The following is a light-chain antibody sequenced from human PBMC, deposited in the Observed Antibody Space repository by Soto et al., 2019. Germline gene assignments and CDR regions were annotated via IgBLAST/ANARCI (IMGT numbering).Light chain of an antibody. J-gene: IGKJ1*01. CDR2: KAS. V-gene: IGKV1-5*03. CDR3: QQYNSYGT. CDR1: ESISSW. Sequence: DIQMTQSPPTLSASAGDRVTITCRASESISSWLAWYQQKPGKAPKLLMYKASSLESGVPSRFSGSGSGTEFTLTISSLQPDDFATYYCQQYNSYGTFGQGTKVDIK.